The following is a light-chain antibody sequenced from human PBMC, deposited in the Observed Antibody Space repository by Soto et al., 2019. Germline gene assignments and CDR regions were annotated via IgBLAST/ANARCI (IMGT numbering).Light chain of an antibody. J-gene: IGKJ4*01. CDR1: QTVRNNY. V-gene: IGKV3-20*01. Sequence: EIVMTQSPATLCVSPGERATLSCRASQTVRNNYLAWYQQKPGQAPRLLIYDASSRATGIPDRFSGGGSGTDFTLTISRLEPEDFAVYYCQQFSSYPLTFGGGTKVDIK. CDR3: QQFSSYPLT. CDR2: DAS.